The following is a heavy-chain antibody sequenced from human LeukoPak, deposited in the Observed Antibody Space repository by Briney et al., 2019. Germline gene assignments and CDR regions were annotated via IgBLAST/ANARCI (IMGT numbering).Heavy chain of an antibody. J-gene: IGHJ5*02. D-gene: IGHD2-8*01. CDR3: ARDLYQNWFDP. CDR2: INPNGGGT. Sequence: ASVKVSCKASGYTFTGYYMHWVRQAPGQVLEWMGWINPNGGGTKYAHKFQGRVTMTRDTSISIVYMELSRLRSDDTAVYYCARDLYQNWFDPWGQGTLVTVSS. CDR1: GYTFTGYY. V-gene: IGHV1-2*02.